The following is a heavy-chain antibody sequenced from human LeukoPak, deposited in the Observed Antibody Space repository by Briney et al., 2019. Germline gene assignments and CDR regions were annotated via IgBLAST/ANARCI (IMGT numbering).Heavy chain of an antibody. J-gene: IGHJ4*02. CDR2: INHSGST. V-gene: IGHV4-34*01. Sequence: SETLSLTCAVYGGSFSGYYWSWIRQPPGKGLEWIGEINHSGSTNYDPSLKSRVTISVDTSKNQFSLKLSSVTAADTAVYYCARGRRRLRLPNFDYWGQGTLVTVSS. D-gene: IGHD5-12*01. CDR1: GGSFSGYY. CDR3: ARGRRRLRLPNFDY.